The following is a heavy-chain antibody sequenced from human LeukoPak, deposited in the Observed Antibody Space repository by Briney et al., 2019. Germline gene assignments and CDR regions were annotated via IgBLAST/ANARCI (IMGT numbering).Heavy chain of an antibody. J-gene: IGHJ4*02. CDR1: GYTFASYG. Sequence: GASVKVSCKASGYTFASYGISWVRQAPGQVLEWMGWISAYNGNTKYAQKLQGRVTTTTDTSTSTAYMELRSLRSDDTAVYYCARDRGDYYGSGSYYKHFDYWGQGTLVTVSS. D-gene: IGHD3-10*01. V-gene: IGHV1-18*01. CDR2: ISAYNGNT. CDR3: ARDRGDYYGSGSYYKHFDY.